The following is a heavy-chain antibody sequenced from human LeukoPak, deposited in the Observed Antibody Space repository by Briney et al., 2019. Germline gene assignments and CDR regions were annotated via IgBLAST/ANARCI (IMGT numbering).Heavy chain of an antibody. CDR2: ICDTGNT. Sequence: SETLSLTCTLSGDSIRSSGFCWGWIRQPPGKGLECVGVICDTGNTYYNSSLKSRVTISVDTSKNQFSLQLHSVTAADTAVYYCARHDGRGGATMGALDSWGQGSLVTVSS. V-gene: IGHV4-39*01. CDR3: ARHDGRGGATMGALDS. J-gene: IGHJ4*02. CDR1: GDSIRSSGFC. D-gene: IGHD5-12*01.